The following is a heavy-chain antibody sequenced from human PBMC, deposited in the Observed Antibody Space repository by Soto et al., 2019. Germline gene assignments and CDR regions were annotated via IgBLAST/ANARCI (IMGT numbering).Heavy chain of an antibody. CDR2: TRNKARSYST. CDR3: TRDGPGAAAHDY. J-gene: IGHJ4*02. V-gene: IGHV3-72*01. CDR1: GLTLSDYY. D-gene: IGHD6-13*01. Sequence: PGGSLRLSCAASGLTLSDYYMDWVRQAPGKGLEWVGRTRNKARSYSTEYAASVKGRFTISRDESKNSLYLQMNSLKTDDTAAYYCTRDGPGAAAHDYWGQGTLVTVSS.